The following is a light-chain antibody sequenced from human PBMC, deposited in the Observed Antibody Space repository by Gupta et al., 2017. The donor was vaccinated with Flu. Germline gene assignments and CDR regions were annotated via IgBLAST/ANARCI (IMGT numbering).Light chain of an antibody. V-gene: IGLV1-44*01. Sequence: TTSCSGGNSTIGSDTVSCYHRLPGTAPNLLLYGVNKRHSGGPERVSGSKSGTSAAIAISGLPADEEADYYCEPWYESRNGHVMFGGGTKLTVL. CDR2: GVN. J-gene: IGLJ3*02. CDR1: NSTIGSDT. CDR3: EPWYESRNGHVM.